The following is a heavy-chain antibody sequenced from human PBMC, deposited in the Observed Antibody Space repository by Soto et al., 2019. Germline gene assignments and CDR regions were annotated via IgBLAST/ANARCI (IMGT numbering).Heavy chain of an antibody. V-gene: IGHV3-11*03. CDR1: GFTFSDYY. CDR3: ARHTYYYDSSGSPPDY. Sequence: GGSLRLSCAASGFTFSDYYMSWIRQAPGKGLEWVSYISSSSSYTNYADSVKGRFTISRDNAKNSLYLQMNSLRAEDTAVYYCARHTYYYDSSGSPPDYWGQGTLVTVSS. D-gene: IGHD3-22*01. CDR2: ISSSSSYT. J-gene: IGHJ4*02.